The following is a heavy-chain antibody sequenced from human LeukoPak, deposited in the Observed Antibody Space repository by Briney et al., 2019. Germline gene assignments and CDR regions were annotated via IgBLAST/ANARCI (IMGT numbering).Heavy chain of an antibody. CDR2: INSDGSNT. CDR1: GFAFSSYA. D-gene: IGHD1-1*01. J-gene: IGHJ4*02. V-gene: IGHV3-74*01. CDR3: ARKTVPDY. Sequence: PGGSLRLSCAASGFAFSSYAMSWVRQAPGKGLIWVSHINSDGSNTRYVDSVKGRFTISRDNAKNTLYLQMNSLRAEDTGVYYCARKTVPDYWGQGTLVTVSS.